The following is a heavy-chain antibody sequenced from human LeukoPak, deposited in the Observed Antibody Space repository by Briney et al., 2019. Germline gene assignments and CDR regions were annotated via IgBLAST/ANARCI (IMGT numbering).Heavy chain of an antibody. Sequence: SQTLSLTCTVSGGSLGGGRFYWSWIRQSAGEGLEWIGRVYFSGSTNYNPSLKGRATISVDMARNQFSLKLTSVTAADTAVYYCARGPIIAGGSLFHYWGQGTLITVSS. CDR1: GGSLGGGRFY. CDR3: ARGPIIAGGSLFHY. D-gene: IGHD1-26*01. J-gene: IGHJ4*02. V-gene: IGHV4-61*02. CDR2: VYFSGST.